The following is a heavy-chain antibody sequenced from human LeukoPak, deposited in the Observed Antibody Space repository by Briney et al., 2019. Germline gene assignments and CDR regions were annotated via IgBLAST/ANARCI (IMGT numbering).Heavy chain of an antibody. V-gene: IGHV1-69-2*01. D-gene: IGHD2-2*01. Sequence: ASVKVSCKVSGYTFTDYYMHWVQQAPGKGLEWMGLVDPEDGETIYAEKFQGRVTITADTSTDTAYMELRSLRSDDTAVYYCARETYCSRTSCPRIGMDVWGKGTTVTVSS. CDR3: ARETYCSRTSCPRIGMDV. CDR1: GYTFTDYY. J-gene: IGHJ6*04. CDR2: VDPEDGET.